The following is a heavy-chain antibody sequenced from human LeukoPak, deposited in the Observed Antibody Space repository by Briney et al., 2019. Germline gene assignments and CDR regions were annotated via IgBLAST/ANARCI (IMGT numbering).Heavy chain of an antibody. CDR3: ARDKNPGIAAD. D-gene: IGHD6-13*01. Sequence: GSLRLSCAASGFTVRSNYMSWVRQAPGKGLEWVSVIYSGGSTNYADSVKGRFTISRDNSKNTLYLQMNSLRAEDTAVYYCARDKNPGIAADWGQGTLVTVSS. V-gene: IGHV3-53*01. J-gene: IGHJ4*02. CDR1: GFTVRSNY. CDR2: IYSGGST.